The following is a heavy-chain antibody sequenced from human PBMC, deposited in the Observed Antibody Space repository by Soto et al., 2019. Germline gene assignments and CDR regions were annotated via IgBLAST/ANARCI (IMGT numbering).Heavy chain of an antibody. CDR1: GFTVSSNY. V-gene: IGHV3-66*01. D-gene: IGHD2-15*01. CDR3: ARARYCSGGSCYSEAHYYYYMDV. Sequence: GGSLRLSCAASGFTVSSNYMSWVRQAPGKGLEWVSVIYSGGSTYYADSVKGRFTISRDNSKNTLYLQMNSLRAEDTAVYYCARARYCSGGSCYSEAHYYYYMDVWGKGTTVTVSS. CDR2: IYSGGST. J-gene: IGHJ6*03.